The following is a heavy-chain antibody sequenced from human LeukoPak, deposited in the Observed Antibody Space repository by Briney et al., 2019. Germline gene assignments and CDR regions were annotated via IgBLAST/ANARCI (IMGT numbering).Heavy chain of an antibody. V-gene: IGHV4-59*08. Sequence: SETLSLTCNVSGGSISGYHWSWIRQPPGKGLEWLGYIYYSGSSNYNPSLKSRVTISVDTSKNQFSLKLSSVTAADAAVYYCARAEGGYCSGGSCYGGLDYWGQGTLVTVSS. CDR2: IYYSGSS. CDR3: ARAEGGYCSGGSCYGGLDY. D-gene: IGHD2-15*01. J-gene: IGHJ4*02. CDR1: GGSISGYH.